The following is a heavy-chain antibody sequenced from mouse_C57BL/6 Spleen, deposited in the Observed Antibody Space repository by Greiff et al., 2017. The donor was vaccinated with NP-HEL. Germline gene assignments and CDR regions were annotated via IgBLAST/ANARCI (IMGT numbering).Heavy chain of an antibody. CDR1: GFTFSDAW. J-gene: IGHJ1*03. D-gene: IGHD4-1*01. CDR3: TRRDWVWYFDV. V-gene: IGHV6-6*01. Sequence: EVKVEESGGGLVQPGGSMKLSCAASGFTFSDAWMDWVRQSPEKGLEWVAEIRNKANNPATYYAESVKGRFTISRDDSKSSVYLQMNSLRAEDTGIYYCTRRDWVWYFDVWGTGTTVTVSS. CDR2: IRNKANNPAT.